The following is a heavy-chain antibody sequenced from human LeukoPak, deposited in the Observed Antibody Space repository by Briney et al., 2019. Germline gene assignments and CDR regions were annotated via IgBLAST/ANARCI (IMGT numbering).Heavy chain of an antibody. CDR2: INSDGSTT. D-gene: IGHD2-2*01. J-gene: IGHJ4*02. CDR3: ARGGGNTGCSD. Sequence: GGSLRLSCAASGFTLSSYWMHWVRQAPGKGLVWVSRINSDGSTTSYADSVKGRFTISRDNAKNTLYLQMNSLRAEDTAVYYCARGGGNTGCSDWGQGTMVTVSS. CDR1: GFTLSSYW. V-gene: IGHV3-74*01.